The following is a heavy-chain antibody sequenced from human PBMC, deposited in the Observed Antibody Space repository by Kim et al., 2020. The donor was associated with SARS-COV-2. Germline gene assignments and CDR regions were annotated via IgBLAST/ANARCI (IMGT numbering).Heavy chain of an antibody. D-gene: IGHD4-17*01. Sequence: AQEFQGRFTVSRDTSVSTAYMELSRLGSDDTAVYYCARGGSTVVTTDAFDIWGQGTMVTVSS. CDR3: ARGGSTVVTTDAFDI. V-gene: IGHV1-2*02. J-gene: IGHJ3*02.